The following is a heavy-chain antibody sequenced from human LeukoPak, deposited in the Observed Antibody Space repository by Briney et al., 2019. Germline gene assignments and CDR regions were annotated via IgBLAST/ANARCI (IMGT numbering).Heavy chain of an antibody. J-gene: IGHJ4*02. Sequence: GGSLRLSCAASGFTFSSYDVHWVRQPTGKGLEWVSAINTAGDTYYPGSVKGRFTISRENAKNSLYLQMNNLRDEDTAVYYCARSSPWDYWGQGTLVTVSS. CDR2: INTAGDT. V-gene: IGHV3-13*04. CDR1: GFTFSSYD. CDR3: ARSSPWDY.